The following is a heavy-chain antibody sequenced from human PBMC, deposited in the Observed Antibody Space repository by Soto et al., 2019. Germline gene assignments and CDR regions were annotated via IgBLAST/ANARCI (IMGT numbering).Heavy chain of an antibody. CDR2: IYYSGST. CDR1: GGSISSGGYY. Sequence: QVQLQESGPGLVKPSQTLSLTCTVSGGSISSGGYYWSWIRQHPGKGLEWIGYIYYSGSTYYNPSLTSRVTISVDTSKNQFSLKLSSVTAADTAVYYCARDPGVGSGSYYFDYWGQGTLVTVSS. D-gene: IGHD3-10*01. J-gene: IGHJ4*02. CDR3: ARDPGVGSGSYYFDY. V-gene: IGHV4-31*03.